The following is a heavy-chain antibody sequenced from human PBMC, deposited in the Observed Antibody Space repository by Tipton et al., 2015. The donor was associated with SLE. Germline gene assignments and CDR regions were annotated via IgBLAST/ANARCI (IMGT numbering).Heavy chain of an antibody. Sequence: LRLSCTVSGGSISSGGYYWSWIRQHPGKGLEWIGYMYYSGSTYYNPSLKSRVSISVDTSKNQFSLKLSSLTAADTAVYYCARRHYSGPFDSWGQGTLVTVSS. V-gene: IGHV4-31*03. CDR3: ARRHYSGPFDS. CDR1: GGSISSGGYY. D-gene: IGHD5-12*01. CDR2: MYYSGST. J-gene: IGHJ4*02.